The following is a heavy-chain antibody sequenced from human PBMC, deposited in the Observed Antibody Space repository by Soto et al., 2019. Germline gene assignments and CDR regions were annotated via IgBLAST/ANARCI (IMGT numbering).Heavy chain of an antibody. CDR2: MNPNSGNT. V-gene: IGHV1-8*01. CDR3: AREKTSYGMDV. CDR1: GYTFTSYD. J-gene: IGHJ6*02. Sequence: QVQLVQSGAEVKKPGASVKVSCKASGYTFTSYDINWVRQATGQGLEWMGWMNPNSGNTGYAQKFQGRGTXTXXTSISTAYMELSSLRSEDTAVYYCAREKTSYGMDVWGQGTTVTVSS.